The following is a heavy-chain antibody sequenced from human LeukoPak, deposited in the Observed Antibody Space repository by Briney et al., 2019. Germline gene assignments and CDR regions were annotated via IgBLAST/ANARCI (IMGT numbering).Heavy chain of an antibody. CDR3: ARAGSLWFGESKLDY. CDR2: INQDGSEK. Sequence: GGSLRLFCAASGFTFSSYWMSWVRQAPGKGLEWVANINQDGSEKYYVDSVKGRFTISRDNAKNSLYLQMNRLRAEDTAVFYCARAGSLWFGESKLDYWGQGTLVTVSS. V-gene: IGHV3-7*01. J-gene: IGHJ4*02. CDR1: GFTFSSYW. D-gene: IGHD3-10*01.